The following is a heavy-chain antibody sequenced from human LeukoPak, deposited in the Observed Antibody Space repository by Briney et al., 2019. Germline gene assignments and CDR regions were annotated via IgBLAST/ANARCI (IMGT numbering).Heavy chain of an antibody. J-gene: IGHJ4*02. CDR1: GGTFSSYT. D-gene: IGHD1-26*01. CDR3: AREWKVGAFYYFDY. V-gene: IGHV1-69*04. Sequence: ASVKVSCNASGGTFSSYTISWVRQAPGQGLEWMGRIIPILGIANYAQKFQGRVTITADKSTSTAYMELSSLRSEDMAVYYCAREWKVGAFYYFDYWGQGTLVTVSS. CDR2: IIPILGIA.